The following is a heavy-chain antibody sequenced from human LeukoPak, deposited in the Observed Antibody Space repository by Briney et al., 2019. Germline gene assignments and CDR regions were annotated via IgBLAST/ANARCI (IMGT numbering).Heavy chain of an antibody. J-gene: IGHJ4*02. CDR2: INSDGSST. D-gene: IGHD6-19*01. CDR3: ARVRSSGWSYFDY. CDR1: GFTFSIYW. V-gene: IGHV3-74*01. Sequence: GGSLRLSCAASGFTFSIYWMHWVRQAPGKGLVWVSRINSDGSSTSYADSVKGRFTISRDNAKNTLYLQMNSLRAEDTAVYYCARVRSSGWSYFDYWGQGTLVTVSS.